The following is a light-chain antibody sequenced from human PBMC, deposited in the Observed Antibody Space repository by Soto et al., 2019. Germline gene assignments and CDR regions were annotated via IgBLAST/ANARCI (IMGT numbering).Light chain of an antibody. J-gene: IGKJ2*01. CDR2: ATS. V-gene: IGKV3-20*01. Sequence: EIVLTQSPGTLSLSPGERATLSCRASQSISSSYLAWYQQKPGQAPGLLIYATSSRATGIPDRFSGSGSGTDFTLTISRLEPEDFAVFYCQQYHGSSYTFGQGTKLEIK. CDR3: QQYHGSSYT. CDR1: QSISSSY.